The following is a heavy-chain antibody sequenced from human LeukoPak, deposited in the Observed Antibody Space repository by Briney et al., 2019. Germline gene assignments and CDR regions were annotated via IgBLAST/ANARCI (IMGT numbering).Heavy chain of an antibody. V-gene: IGHV3-23*01. CDR1: GFTISNTA. CDR2: ISASGDGT. Sequence: PGGSLRLSCAASGFTISNTAMSWVRLAPGKGLEWVSAISASGDGTFYTDSVKGRFTVSRDNSKNMLYLQMNSLRAEDTAVYYCVRDRPSNYYDSSVDAFDIWGRGTMVTVSS. J-gene: IGHJ3*02. D-gene: IGHD3-22*01. CDR3: VRDRPSNYYDSSVDAFDI.